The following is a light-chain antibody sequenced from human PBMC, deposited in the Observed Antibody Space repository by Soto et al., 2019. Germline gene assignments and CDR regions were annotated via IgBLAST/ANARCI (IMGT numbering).Light chain of an antibody. J-gene: IGLJ3*02. Sequence: QSALTQPASVSGSPGQSITISCTGTSSDVGAYNYVSWYQQHPGTAPTLMIYELSNRPSGVSDRFSGSRSGNTASLTISGLQAEDESDYYCISYTSSSTWVFGGGTKLTVL. CDR2: ELS. V-gene: IGLV2-14*01. CDR3: ISYTSSSTWV. CDR1: SSDVGAYNY.